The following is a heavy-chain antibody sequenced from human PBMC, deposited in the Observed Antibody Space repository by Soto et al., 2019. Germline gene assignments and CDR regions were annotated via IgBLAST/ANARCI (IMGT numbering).Heavy chain of an antibody. D-gene: IGHD5-18*01. V-gene: IGHV1-18*01. Sequence: QVQLVQSGAEVKKPGASVKVSCKASGYTFTSYGIIWVRQAPGQGLEWMGWISAYNGNTTHAQKLQGRVTMTPDTSTITAYMDLRRLRSDDTAVYYCARAALGYSYDELDYWGQGTLVTVSS. CDR1: GYTFTSYG. CDR3: ARAALGYSYDELDY. J-gene: IGHJ4*02. CDR2: ISAYNGNT.